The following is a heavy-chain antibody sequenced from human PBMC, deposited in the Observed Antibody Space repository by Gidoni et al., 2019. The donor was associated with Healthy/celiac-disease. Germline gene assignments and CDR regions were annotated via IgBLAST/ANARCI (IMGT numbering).Heavy chain of an antibody. CDR3: ARGVVWFGGVDY. V-gene: IGHV4-39*07. CDR1: GGSISSSSYY. CDR2: IYYSGST. J-gene: IGHJ4*02. D-gene: IGHD3-10*01. Sequence: QLQLQASGPGLVKPSETLSLTCTVSGGSISSSSYYWGWIRQPPGKGLEWIGSIYYSGSTYYNPSLKSRVTISVDTSKNQFSLKLSSVTAADTAVYYCARGVVWFGGVDYWGQGTLVTVSS.